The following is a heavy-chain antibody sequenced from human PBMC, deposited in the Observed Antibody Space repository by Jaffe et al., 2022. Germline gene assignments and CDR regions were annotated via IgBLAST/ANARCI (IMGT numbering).Heavy chain of an antibody. CDR2: ISSSGSAI. CDR3: ARYYYGSGDFDY. Sequence: EVQLVESGGGLVQPGRSLRLSCAASGFTFSDYEMNWVRQAPGKGLEWVSYISSSGSAIYYADSVKGRFTISRDNAKSSLYLQMNSLRVEDTAVYYCARYYYGSGDFDYWGQGTLVAVSS. V-gene: IGHV3-48*03. J-gene: IGHJ4*02. CDR1: GFTFSDYE. D-gene: IGHD3-10*01.